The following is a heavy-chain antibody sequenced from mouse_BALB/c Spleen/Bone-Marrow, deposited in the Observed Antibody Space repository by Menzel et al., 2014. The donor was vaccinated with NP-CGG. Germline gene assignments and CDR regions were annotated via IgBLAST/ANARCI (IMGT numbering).Heavy chain of an antibody. CDR1: GFNIKDTY. CDR3: ARGDCYGGSFFAF. V-gene: IGHV14-3*02. CDR2: IDPANGNT. D-gene: IGHD1-1*01. J-gene: IGHJ3*01. Sequence: VKLVESGADLVKPGASVKLSCTASGFNIKDTYMHWVKQRPEQGLEWIGRIDPANGNTKYDPKFQGKATITADTSSNTAYLQLSSLTSEDTAVYYCARGDCYGGSFFAFLRQGTPVTVSA.